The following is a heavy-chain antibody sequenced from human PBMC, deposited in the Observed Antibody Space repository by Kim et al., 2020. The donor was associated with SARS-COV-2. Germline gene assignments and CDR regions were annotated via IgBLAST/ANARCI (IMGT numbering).Heavy chain of an antibody. CDR3: ARDGRRGYDFWSGYDY. J-gene: IGHJ4*02. V-gene: IGHV4-4*02. Sequence: SLKSRVTISVDKPKNQFSLKLSSVTAADTAVYHCARDGRRGYDFWSGYDYWGQGTLVTVSS. D-gene: IGHD3-3*01.